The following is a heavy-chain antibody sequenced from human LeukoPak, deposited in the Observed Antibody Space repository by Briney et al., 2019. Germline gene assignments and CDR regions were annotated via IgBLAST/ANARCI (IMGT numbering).Heavy chain of an antibody. CDR1: VGSISSSSYY. V-gene: IGHV4-39*01. J-gene: IGHJ4*02. Sequence: SETLSLTCTVSVGSISSSSYYWGWIRQPPGKRLEWIGSICYSGSTYYNPSLKSRVTISVDTSKNQFSLKLSSVTAADTAVYYCARHPRLYCSSTSCYDYYFDYWGQGTLVTVSS. CDR3: ARHPRLYCSSTSCYDYYFDY. CDR2: ICYSGST. D-gene: IGHD2-2*01.